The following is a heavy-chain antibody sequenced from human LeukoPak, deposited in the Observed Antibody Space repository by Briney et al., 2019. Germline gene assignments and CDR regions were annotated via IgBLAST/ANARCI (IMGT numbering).Heavy chain of an antibody. Sequence: KPSETLSLTCTVSGGSISSSSYYWGWIRQPPGKGLEWIGSIYYSGSTYYNPSLKSRVTISVDTSKNQFSLKLSSVTAADTAVYYCARRAADADAFDIWGQGTMVTVSS. CDR1: GGSISSSSYY. V-gene: IGHV4-39*01. CDR3: ARRAADADAFDI. J-gene: IGHJ3*02. CDR2: IYYSGST. D-gene: IGHD6-13*01.